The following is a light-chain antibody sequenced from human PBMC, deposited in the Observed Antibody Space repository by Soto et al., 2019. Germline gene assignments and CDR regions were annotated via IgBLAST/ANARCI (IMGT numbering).Light chain of an antibody. CDR1: QSISSW. V-gene: IGKV1-5*03. Sequence: IQVTQSPFTLSASLGDRVTITCRASQSISSWLAWYQQKPGKAHKLLIFKAYSLESGVQSRFSGSGSGTEFTLTIRGLQPDDFATYYCKQYFAYPLTFGGGTKVDIK. CDR2: KAY. CDR3: KQYFAYPLT. J-gene: IGKJ4*01.